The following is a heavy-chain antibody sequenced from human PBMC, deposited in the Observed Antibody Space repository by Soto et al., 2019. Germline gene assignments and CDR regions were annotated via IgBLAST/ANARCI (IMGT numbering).Heavy chain of an antibody. CDR2: IWYDGSNK. V-gene: IGHV3-33*08. CDR3: ARDFTVYGMDV. J-gene: IGHJ6*02. CDR1: GFTFSSYA. Sequence: GGSLRLSCAASGFTFSSYAMHWVRQAPGKGLEWVAVIWYDGSNKYYADSVKGRFTISRDNSKNTLYLQMNSLRAEDTAVYYCARDFTVYGMDVWGQGTTVTVSS.